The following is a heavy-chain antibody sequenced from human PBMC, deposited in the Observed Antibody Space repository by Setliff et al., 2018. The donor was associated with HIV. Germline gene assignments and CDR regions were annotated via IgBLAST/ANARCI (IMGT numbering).Heavy chain of an antibody. D-gene: IGHD1-1*01. V-gene: IGHV3-9*01. CDR3: AKDYGDGHNWGAFDI. J-gene: IGHJ3*02. CDR2: ITWNSGTI. CDR1: GFNFDDYA. Sequence: GGSLRLSCAASGFNFDDYAMHWGRQVPGKGPEWVSGITWNSGTIAYADSVKGRFTISRDNAKKYVYLQMNSLRVEDTALYFCAKDYGDGHNWGAFDIWGQGTMVTVS.